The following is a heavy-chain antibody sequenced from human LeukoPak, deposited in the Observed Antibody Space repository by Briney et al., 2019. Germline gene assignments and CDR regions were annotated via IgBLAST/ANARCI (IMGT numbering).Heavy chain of an antibody. CDR1: GFTFSSYG. J-gene: IGHJ4*02. CDR2: ISYDGSNK. CDR3: AKGPWVDNRTPPPDY. Sequence: PGRSLRLSCAASGFTFSSYGMHWVRQAPGKGLEWVAVISYDGSNKYYADSVKGRFTISRDNSKNTLYLQMNSLRAEDTAVYYCAKGPWVDNRTPPPDYWGQGTLVTVSS. D-gene: IGHD1-1*01. V-gene: IGHV3-30*18.